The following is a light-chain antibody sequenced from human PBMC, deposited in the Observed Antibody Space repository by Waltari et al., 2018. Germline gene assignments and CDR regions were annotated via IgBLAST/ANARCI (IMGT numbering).Light chain of an antibody. CDR2: DVN. J-gene: IGLJ3*02. Sequence: QSALTQPASVSGSPGQSITISCPGTSGDVGGYNYVSWYQHHPGKAPKLIIYDVNKRPSGVYNRFSGSKSGNTASLTISGLQADDEADYYCNSYTGSSTSVLFGGGTKLTVL. V-gene: IGLV2-14*03. CDR3: NSYTGSSTSVL. CDR1: SGDVGGYNY.